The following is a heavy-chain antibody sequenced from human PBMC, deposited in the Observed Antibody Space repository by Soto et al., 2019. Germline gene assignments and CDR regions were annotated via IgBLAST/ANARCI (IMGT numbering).Heavy chain of an antibody. Sequence: SETLSLTCTVSGYSISSGYYWGWIRQPPGKGLEWIGSIYHSGSTYYNPSLKSRVTISVDTSKNQFSLKLSSVTAADTAVYYCARDYRRYWYFDLWGRGTLVTISS. CDR1: GYSISSGYY. D-gene: IGHD3-16*02. V-gene: IGHV4-38-2*02. CDR2: IYHSGST. CDR3: ARDYRRYWYFDL. J-gene: IGHJ2*01.